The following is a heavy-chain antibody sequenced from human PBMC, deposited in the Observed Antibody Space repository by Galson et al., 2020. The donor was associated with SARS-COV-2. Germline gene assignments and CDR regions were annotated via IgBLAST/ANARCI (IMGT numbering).Heavy chain of an antibody. V-gene: IGHV4-31*03. CDR1: GGSISSGGYY. D-gene: IGHD3-16*02. CDR2: IYYSGST. Sequence: SETLSLTCTVSGGSISSGGYYWSWIRQHPGKGLEWIGYIYYSGSTYYNPSLQSRVTISVDTSKNQFSLKLSSVTAADTAVYYCATYKGSYDYVWGSYRDDAFDIWGQGTMVTVSS. J-gene: IGHJ3*02. CDR3: ATYKGSYDYVWGSYRDDAFDI.